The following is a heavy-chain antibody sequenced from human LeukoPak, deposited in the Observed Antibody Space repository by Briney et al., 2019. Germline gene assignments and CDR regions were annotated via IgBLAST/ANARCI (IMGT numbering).Heavy chain of an antibody. J-gene: IGHJ4*02. CDR1: GGSINTFY. D-gene: IGHD3-16*02. CDR2: IYTRGNT. V-gene: IGHV4-4*07. Sequence: SETLSLTCTVSGGSINTFYWSWIRQPGGKGLDWIGRIYTRGNTNYNPSLKSRVTISVDTSKNQFSLKLSSVTAADTAVYYCARETRMITFGGVIVMGGLFDYWGQGTLVTVSS. CDR3: ARETRMITFGGVIVMGGLFDY.